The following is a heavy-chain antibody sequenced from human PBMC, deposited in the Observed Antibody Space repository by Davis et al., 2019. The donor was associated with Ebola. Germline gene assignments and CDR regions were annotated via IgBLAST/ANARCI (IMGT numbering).Heavy chain of an antibody. J-gene: IGHJ2*01. CDR3: VRDPALVVTGGGWFFGL. V-gene: IGHV3-48*02. Sequence: GGSLRLSCAASGFTFSTYNMNWVRQAPGKRLEWVSYISSSGGTIYYADSVKGRFTISRDNAKNSLYLQMHSLRDEDTAVYYCVRDPALVVTGGGWFFGLWGRGTLVTVSS. CDR2: ISSSGGTI. CDR1: GFTFSTYN. D-gene: IGHD2-21*02.